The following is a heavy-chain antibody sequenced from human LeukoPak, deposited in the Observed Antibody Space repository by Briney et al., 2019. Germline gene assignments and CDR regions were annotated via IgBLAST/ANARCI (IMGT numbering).Heavy chain of an antibody. CDR2: INHSGST. V-gene: IGHV4-34*01. Sequence: PSETLSLTCAVYGGSFSGYYWSWIRQPPGQGLDRNGVINHSGSTNSNSSLKSRVSISVDTSKYQLSLKLSSVTAADTAVYYCARARKKLSYGGNRPVNDYWGQGTLVAVSS. CDR1: GGSFSGYY. D-gene: IGHD4-23*01. J-gene: IGHJ4*02. CDR3: ARARKKLSYGGNRPVNDY.